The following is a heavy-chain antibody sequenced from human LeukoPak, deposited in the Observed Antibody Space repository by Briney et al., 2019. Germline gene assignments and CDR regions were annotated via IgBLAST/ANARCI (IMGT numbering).Heavy chain of an antibody. Sequence: PGGSLRLSCAASGFTFVTYAMSWVRQAPGKGLEWVGGISISSVDSYYADSVKGCFSISRDDSKNTLYLQMDRLTDEDTAVYYCAKDRELLFAHCWFDLWGQGTLVTVSS. CDR1: GFTFVTYA. D-gene: IGHD3-10*01. CDR3: AKDRELLFAHCWFDL. V-gene: IGHV3-23*01. J-gene: IGHJ5*02. CDR2: ISISSVDS.